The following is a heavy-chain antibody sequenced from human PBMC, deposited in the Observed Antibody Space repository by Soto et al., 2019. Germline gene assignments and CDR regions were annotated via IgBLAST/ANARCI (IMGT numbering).Heavy chain of an antibody. CDR1: GYTFTSFD. CDR2: MNPATGNT. J-gene: IGHJ4*02. Sequence: QVQLVQSGAEVKKPGASVKVSCKASGYTFTSFDINWMRQAPGQGHAWMGWMNPATGNTGYAQKFQGRVPMTRNTSISTAYMELSSLGSEDTAVYFCARGGDTSTWYVLDCWGQGALVTVSS. D-gene: IGHD6-13*01. CDR3: ARGGDTSTWYVLDC. V-gene: IGHV1-8*01.